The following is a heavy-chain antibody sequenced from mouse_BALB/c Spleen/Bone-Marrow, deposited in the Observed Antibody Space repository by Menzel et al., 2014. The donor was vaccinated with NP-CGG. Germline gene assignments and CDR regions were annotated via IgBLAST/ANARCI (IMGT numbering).Heavy chain of an antibody. CDR1: GFTFTDYY. CDR2: IRNKANGYTT. J-gene: IGHJ2*01. CDR3: ARDDYGRGY. V-gene: IGHV7-3*02. Sequence: EVQLVESGGGLVQPGGSLRLSCATSGFTFTDYYMSWVRQPPGKALEWLGFIRNKANGYTTEYSASVKGRFTTSRDNSQSILYLQMNTLRAEDSATYYCARDDYGRGYWGQGTTLTVSS. D-gene: IGHD1-1*01.